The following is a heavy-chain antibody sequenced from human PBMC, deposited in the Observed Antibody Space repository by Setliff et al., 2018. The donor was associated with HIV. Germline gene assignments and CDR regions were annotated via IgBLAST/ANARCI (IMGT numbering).Heavy chain of an antibody. J-gene: IGHJ4*02. Sequence: LRLSCAASGFTFDDYIMHWVRQTPGKGLEWVSLISWDGGSTYYADSVKGRFTISRDNSKKSLYLQMNSLRTDDTAFYYCAKDIGRRGTAGAGSFDYWGQGTLVTVSS. D-gene: IGHD6-13*01. CDR1: GFTFDDYI. CDR2: ISWDGGST. V-gene: IGHV3-43*01. CDR3: AKDIGRRGTAGAGSFDY.